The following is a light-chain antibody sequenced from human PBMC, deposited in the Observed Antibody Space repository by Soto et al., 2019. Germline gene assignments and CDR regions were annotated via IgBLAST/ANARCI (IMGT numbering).Light chain of an antibody. Sequence: EIVMTQSPATLSVSPGERATLSCRASQSVSSNLAWYQQKPGQAPRLLIYGASTRATGIPARFRCSGSGTEFTLTISSLQSEDFAVYYCQQYNNWPPYLTFGGGTKVEIK. CDR1: QSVSSN. CDR3: QQYNNWPPYLT. CDR2: GAS. J-gene: IGKJ4*01. V-gene: IGKV3-15*01.